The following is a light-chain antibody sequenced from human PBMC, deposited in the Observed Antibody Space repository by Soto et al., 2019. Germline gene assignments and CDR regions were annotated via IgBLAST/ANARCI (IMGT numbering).Light chain of an antibody. CDR2: WAS. J-gene: IGKJ1*01. V-gene: IGKV4-1*01. Sequence: EIVMTQSPDSLAVSLGERATIKCKSSQSVLYSSNDRSYLAWFQQKPGQPPKALIYWASSRESGVPDRFSGSGSGTGFTLSISSLQAEDVAVYFCQQYFTTPWTFGQGTKVEI. CDR1: QSVLYSSNDRSY. CDR3: QQYFTTPWT.